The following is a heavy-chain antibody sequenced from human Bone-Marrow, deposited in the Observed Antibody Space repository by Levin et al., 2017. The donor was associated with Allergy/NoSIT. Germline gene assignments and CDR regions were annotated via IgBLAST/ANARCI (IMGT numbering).Heavy chain of an antibody. CDR2: VSYDGGDE. D-gene: IGHD5-12*01. CDR1: GFTFSTYG. V-gene: IGHV3-30*18. J-gene: IGHJ4*02. CDR3: AKDRFGGYDGSIDY. Sequence: PGGSLRLSCAASGFTFSTYGMHWVRQAPGKGLEWVALVSYDGGDEYYVDSVKGRFSISRDNSRSTLALQMNSLRAEDTAVYYCAKDRFGGYDGSIDYWGQGTLVTVSS.